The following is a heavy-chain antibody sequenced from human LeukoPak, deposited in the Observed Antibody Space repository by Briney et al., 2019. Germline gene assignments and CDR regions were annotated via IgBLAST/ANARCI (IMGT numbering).Heavy chain of an antibody. J-gene: IGHJ4*02. CDR2: INQDESKK. CDR1: GFSFSNDW. D-gene: IGHD2-2*01. Sequence: PWGSLRLSCAASGFSFSNDWMCWVRQAPGKGLEWVANINQDESKKYYVDSVKGRFTISRDNAKNSLYLQMSSLRAEDTAVYYCARDHAYRTDYWGQGTLVTVSS. V-gene: IGHV3-7*01. CDR3: ARDHAYRTDY.